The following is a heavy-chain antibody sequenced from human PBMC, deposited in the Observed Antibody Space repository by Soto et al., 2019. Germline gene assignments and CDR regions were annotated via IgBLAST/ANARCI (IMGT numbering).Heavy chain of an antibody. CDR3: ARDAQGSPDY. CDR1: GFTFNDYF. V-gene: IGHV3-72*01. Sequence: EVQLVESGGGLVQPGGSLRLSCAASGFTFNDYFMVWLRQAPGKGLEWVGLIKDKLYAFDAKYAASVRGRFTITRDNSKSFLYLHMSGLKTEDTAVYFCARDAQGSPDYWGQGALVTVSS. CDR2: IKDKLYAFDA. J-gene: IGHJ4*02.